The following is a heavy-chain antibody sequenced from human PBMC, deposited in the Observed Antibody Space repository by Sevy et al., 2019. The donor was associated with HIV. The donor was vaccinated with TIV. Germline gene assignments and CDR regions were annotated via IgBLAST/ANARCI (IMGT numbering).Heavy chain of an antibody. D-gene: IGHD3-10*01. V-gene: IGHV3-9*01. CDR2: ISWNSGSI. Sequence: GGSLRLSCAASGFTFDDYAMHWVRQAPGKGLEWVSGISWNSGSIGYADSVKGRFTISRDNAKNSLYLQMNSLRAEDTALYYCAKGSMVRGVFITDDAFDIWGQGTMVTVSS. CDR1: GFTFDDYA. J-gene: IGHJ3*02. CDR3: AKGSMVRGVFITDDAFDI.